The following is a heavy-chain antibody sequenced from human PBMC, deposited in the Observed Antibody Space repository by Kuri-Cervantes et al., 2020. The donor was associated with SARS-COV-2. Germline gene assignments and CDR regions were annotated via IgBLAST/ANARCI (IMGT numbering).Heavy chain of an antibody. J-gene: IGHJ6*04. V-gene: IGHV3-30-3*01. CDR3: AKDLRLGYYYDSSGPDV. D-gene: IGHD3-22*01. CDR1: GFTFSSYA. CDR2: ISYDGSNK. Sequence: GGSLRLSCAASGFTFSSYAMSWVRQAPGKGLEWVAVISYDGSNKYYADSVKGRFTISRDNSKNTLYLQMNSLRAEDTAVYYCAKDLRLGYYYDSSGPDVWGKGTTVTVSS.